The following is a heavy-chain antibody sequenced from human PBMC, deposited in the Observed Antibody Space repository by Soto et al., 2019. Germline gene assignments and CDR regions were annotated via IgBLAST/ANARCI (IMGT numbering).Heavy chain of an antibody. CDR2: ISSSSSYI. J-gene: IGHJ4*02. V-gene: IGHV3-21*01. D-gene: IGHD1-1*01. CDR3: VRYNPGSVGLRVDC. Sequence: EVQLVESGGGLVKPGGSLRLSCAASGFTFSSYSMNWVRQAPGKGLEWVSSISSSSSYIYYADSVKGRFTISRDNVQSSVYLQVTSPRSEDTAVDYCVRYNPGSVGLRVDCWGQGDLVSVSS. CDR1: GFTFSSYS.